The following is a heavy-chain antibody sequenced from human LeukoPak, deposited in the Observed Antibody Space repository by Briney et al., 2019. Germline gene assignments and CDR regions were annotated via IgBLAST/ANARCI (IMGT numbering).Heavy chain of an antibody. CDR3: AKERSGYYYFDY. Sequence: GGSLRLSCSASGFTFSGFAMHWVRQAPGKGLEYVSVISNNGDNTYYTDSVKGRFTISRDNSKNTLYLQMNSLRAEDTAVYYCAKERSGYYYFDYWGQGTLVTVSS. V-gene: IGHV3-64*04. J-gene: IGHJ4*02. CDR2: ISNNGDNT. CDR1: GFTFSGFA. D-gene: IGHD3-22*01.